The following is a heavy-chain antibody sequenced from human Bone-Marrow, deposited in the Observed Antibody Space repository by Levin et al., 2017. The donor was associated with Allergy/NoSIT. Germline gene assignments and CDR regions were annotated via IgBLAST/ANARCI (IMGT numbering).Heavy chain of an antibody. Sequence: ASETLSLTCAVYGGSFSDYYWTWIRQPPGRGLEWIGEVNNGGGTNYNPSLRSRVTISIDRTKMHFSLRLTSVTAADRAVYHCAVRSAIQYDVDAWSMGSTVTVAS. J-gene: IGHJ6*04. CDR2: VNNGGGT. CDR1: GGSFSDYY. CDR3: AVRSAIQYDVDA. V-gene: IGHV4-34*01. D-gene: IGHD4-17*01.